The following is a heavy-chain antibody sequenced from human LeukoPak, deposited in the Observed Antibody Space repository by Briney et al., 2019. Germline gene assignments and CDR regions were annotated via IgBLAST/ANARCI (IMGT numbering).Heavy chain of an antibody. V-gene: IGHV1-69*06. D-gene: IGHD3-3*01. CDR3: ARAVYDFWSGYYSHYFDY. CDR1: GGTFSSYA. Sequence: ASVKVSCKASGGTFSSYAISWVRQAPGQGLEWMGGIIPIFSTANYAQKFQGRVTITADKPTSTAYMELSSLRSEDTAVYYCARAVYDFWSGYYSHYFDYWGQGTLVTVSS. CDR2: IIPIFSTA. J-gene: IGHJ4*02.